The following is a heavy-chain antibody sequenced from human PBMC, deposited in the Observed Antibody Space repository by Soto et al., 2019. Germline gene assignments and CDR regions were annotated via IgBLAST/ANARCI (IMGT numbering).Heavy chain of an antibody. CDR3: PRDGDIEGDYGDYP. V-gene: IGHV3-7*04. D-gene: IGHD4-17*01. CDR2: INQDGSEK. J-gene: IGHJ5*02. Sequence: EVQLVESGGGLVQPGGTLRLSCATSGFTFSSYCMSWVRQAPGSGLEGVANINQDGSEKYYVASVKGRFTISRDNARIPRCLHVNSAGAEDTAVYYGPRDGDIEGDYGDYPWGQGTLVTFA. CDR1: GFTFSSYC.